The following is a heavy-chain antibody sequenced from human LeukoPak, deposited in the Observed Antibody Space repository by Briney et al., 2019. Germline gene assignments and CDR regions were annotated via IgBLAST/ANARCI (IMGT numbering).Heavy chain of an antibody. Sequence: SQTLSLTFAISGDSVSSNSAAWNWVRQSPSRGLEWLGSTYYRSKWYNDYAVSVKSRITITPDTSKTQFSLQLNSVTPEDTAVYYCARDPEYYYGSGSYYDYGMDVWGQGTTVTVSS. J-gene: IGHJ6*02. D-gene: IGHD3-10*01. CDR2: TYYRSKWYN. CDR1: GDSVSSNSAA. V-gene: IGHV6-1*01. CDR3: ARDPEYYYGSGSYYDYGMDV.